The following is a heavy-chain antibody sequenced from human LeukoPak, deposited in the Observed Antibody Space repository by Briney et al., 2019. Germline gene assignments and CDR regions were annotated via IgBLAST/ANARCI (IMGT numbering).Heavy chain of an antibody. V-gene: IGHV1-69*13. CDR2: IIPIFGTA. J-gene: IGHJ4*02. CDR1: GGTFSSYA. Sequence: SVKVSCKASGGTFSSYAISWVRQAPGQGLEWMGGIIPIFGTANYAQKFQGRVTITADESTSTAYMELSSLRSEDTAVYYCASVNRNDDGYFDYWGQGTLVTVSS. CDR3: ASVNRNDDGYFDY. D-gene: IGHD1-1*01.